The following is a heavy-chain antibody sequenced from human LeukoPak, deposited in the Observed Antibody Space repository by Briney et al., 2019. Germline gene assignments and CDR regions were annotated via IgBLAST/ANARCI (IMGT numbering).Heavy chain of an antibody. V-gene: IGHV1-58*02. CDR2: IVVGSGNT. D-gene: IGHD3-22*01. Sequence: SVKVSCKASGFTFTSSAMQWVRQARGQRLEWIGLIVVGSGNTNYAQKFQERVTITRDMSTSTAYMELSSLRSEDTAVYYCAAAGPPYYYDSSGYYYYYGMDVWGQGTTVTVSS. J-gene: IGHJ6*02. CDR1: GFTFTSSA. CDR3: AAAGPPYYYDSSGYYYYYGMDV.